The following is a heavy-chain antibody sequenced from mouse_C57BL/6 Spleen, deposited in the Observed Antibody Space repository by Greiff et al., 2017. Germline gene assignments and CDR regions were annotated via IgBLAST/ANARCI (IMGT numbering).Heavy chain of an antibody. CDR1: GYTFTDYY. CDR2: INPNNGGT. CDR3: AREATVVADFDY. Sequence: EVQLQQSGPELVKPGASVKISCKASGYTFTDYYMNWVKQSHGKSLEWIGDINPNNGGTSYNQKFKGKATLTVDKSSSTAYMELRSLTSEDSAVYYCAREATVVADFDYWGQGTTLTVSS. V-gene: IGHV1-26*01. D-gene: IGHD1-1*01. J-gene: IGHJ2*01.